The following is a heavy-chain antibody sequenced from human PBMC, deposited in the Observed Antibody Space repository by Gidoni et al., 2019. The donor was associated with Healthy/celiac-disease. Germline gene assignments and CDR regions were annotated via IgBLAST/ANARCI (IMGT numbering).Heavy chain of an antibody. Sequence: KGRFTISRDNSKNTLYLQMNSLRAEDTAVYYCAKAVPVVVVAGRLDYWGQGTLVTVSS. CDR3: AKAVPVVVVAGRLDY. D-gene: IGHD2-15*01. J-gene: IGHJ4*02. V-gene: IGHV3-30*02.